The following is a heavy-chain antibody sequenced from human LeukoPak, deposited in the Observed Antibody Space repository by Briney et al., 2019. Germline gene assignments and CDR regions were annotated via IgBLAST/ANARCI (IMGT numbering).Heavy chain of an antibody. V-gene: IGHV1-69*13. CDR2: IIPIFGTA. CDR1: GGTFSSYA. J-gene: IGHJ6*02. D-gene: IGHD2-2*01. CDR3: ARDLFGSPQDIVVVPAADHYYYYGMDV. Sequence: SVKVSCKASGGTFSSYAISWVRQAPGRGLERMGGIIPIFGTANYAQKFQGRVTITADESTSTAYMELSSLRSEDTAVYYCARDLFGSPQDIVVVPAADHYYYYGMDVWGQGTTVTVSS.